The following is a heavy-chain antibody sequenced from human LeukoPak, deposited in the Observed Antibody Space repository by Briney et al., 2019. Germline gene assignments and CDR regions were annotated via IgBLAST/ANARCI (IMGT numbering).Heavy chain of an antibody. D-gene: IGHD6-13*01. J-gene: IGHJ4*02. V-gene: IGHV4-38-2*02. CDR3: ARAGVAGIDY. CDR1: GYSISSGYY. CDR2: IYYSGNT. Sequence: PSETLSLTCTVSGYSISSGYYWGWIRQPPGKGLEWIGSIYYSGNTYYNPSLKSRVTMAVDTSKNQFSLKLSSVTAADTAVYYCARAGVAGIDYWGQGTLVTVSS.